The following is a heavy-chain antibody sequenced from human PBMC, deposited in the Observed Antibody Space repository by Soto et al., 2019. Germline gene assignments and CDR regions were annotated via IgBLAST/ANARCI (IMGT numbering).Heavy chain of an antibody. CDR2: ISGSGGST. J-gene: IGHJ4*02. Sequence: PGWSLRLSCAASGFTFSSYAMSWVRQAPGKGLEWVSSISGSGGSTYYADSVKGRLTISRDNSKNTLYLQMNSLRAEDTAVYYCAKAQGVWSGFIDYWGQGTLVTVSS. CDR3: AKAQGVWSGFIDY. V-gene: IGHV3-23*01. CDR1: GFTFSSYA. D-gene: IGHD3-3*01.